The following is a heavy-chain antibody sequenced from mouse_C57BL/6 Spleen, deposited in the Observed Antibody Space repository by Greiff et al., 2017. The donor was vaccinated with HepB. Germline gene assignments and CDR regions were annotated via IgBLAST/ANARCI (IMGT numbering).Heavy chain of an antibody. D-gene: IGHD1-1*02. CDR2: IWRGGST. J-gene: IGHJ1*03. V-gene: IGHV2-5*01. CDR1: GFSFTSYG. CDR3: AKTNYGGYFDV. Sequence: VKLVESGPGLVQPSQSLSITCTVSGFSFTSYGVHWVRQSPGKGLEWLGVIWRGGSTDYNAAFMSRLGITKDNSKSQVFFKMNSLQADDTAIYYCAKTNYGGYFDVWGTGTTVTVSS.